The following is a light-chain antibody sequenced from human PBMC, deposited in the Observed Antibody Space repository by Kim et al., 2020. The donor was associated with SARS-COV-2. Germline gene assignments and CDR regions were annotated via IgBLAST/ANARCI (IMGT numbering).Light chain of an antibody. Sequence: QSALTQPRSVSGSLGQPVTISCTGTISDVGAYNYVSWYQHHPDKTPKLILYDVTKRPSGVPDRFSGSKSANTASLTISGLQAEDESDYYCCSYAGSYSLVFGGGTKVTVL. J-gene: IGLJ3*02. CDR3: CSYAGSYSLV. V-gene: IGLV2-11*01. CDR2: DVT. CDR1: ISDVGAYNY.